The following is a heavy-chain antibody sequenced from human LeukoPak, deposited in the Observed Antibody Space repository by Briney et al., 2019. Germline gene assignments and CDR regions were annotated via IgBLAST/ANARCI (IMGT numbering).Heavy chain of an antibody. CDR2: IDYSGNT. CDR1: GGSINIGGYC. Sequence: SQTLSLTCAVSGGSINIGGYCWRWIRQPPGKGLQWIGYIDYSGNTYCSPSLKSRVTISVDTSKNQFSLKLSSVTAADTAVYYCARGNFGGIHSKVRFDYWGQGTLVTVSS. V-gene: IGHV4-30-2*05. D-gene: IGHD3-10*01. J-gene: IGHJ4*02. CDR3: ARGNFGGIHSKVRFDY.